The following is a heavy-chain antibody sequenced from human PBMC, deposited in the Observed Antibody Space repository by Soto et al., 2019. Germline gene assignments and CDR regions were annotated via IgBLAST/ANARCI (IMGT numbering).Heavy chain of an antibody. CDR2: INPSGGST. J-gene: IGHJ6*02. Sequence: QVQLVQSGAEVKKPGASVKVSCKASGYTFTSYYMHWVRQAPGQGLEWMGIINPSGGSTSYAQKFQGGVTMTRDTSTSTVYTELSSLRSEDTAVYYCARSRVGYCSGGSCYSVDYYYYYGMDVWGQGTTVTVSS. D-gene: IGHD2-15*01. CDR3: ARSRVGYCSGGSCYSVDYYYYYGMDV. CDR1: GYTFTSYY. V-gene: IGHV1-46*01.